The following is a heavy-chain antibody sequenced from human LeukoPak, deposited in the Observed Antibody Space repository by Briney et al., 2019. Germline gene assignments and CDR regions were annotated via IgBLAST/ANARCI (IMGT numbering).Heavy chain of an antibody. D-gene: IGHD1-1*01. CDR1: GCTFSRFA. Sequence: PGGSLRLSCAASGCTFSRFAMHWVRQAPGKGLEWVAFIRYDGSDKYYADSVKGRFTISRDNSKNTLYLQMNSLRAEDTAVYYCAKDRGDWKYFDFWGQGTLVTVSS. CDR3: AKDRGDWKYFDF. J-gene: IGHJ4*02. V-gene: IGHV3-30*02. CDR2: IRYDGSDK.